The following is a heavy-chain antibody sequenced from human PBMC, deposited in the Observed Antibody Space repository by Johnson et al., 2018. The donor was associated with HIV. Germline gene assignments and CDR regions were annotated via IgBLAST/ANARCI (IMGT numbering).Heavy chain of an antibody. CDR2: IGSAGET. J-gene: IGHJ3*01. V-gene: IGHV3-13*01. CDR1: GFTFSSYD. CDR3: ARWGSTTGTGSAFDL. Sequence: VQLVESGGGLVQPGGSLRLSSAASGFTFSSYDMHWVRQVTGKGLEWVSAIGSAGETYYPVSVKGRFTISRENAKNSLYLQMNSLRAGDTAVYYCARWGSTTGTGSAFDLWGQGTMVAVSS. D-gene: IGHD4-17*01.